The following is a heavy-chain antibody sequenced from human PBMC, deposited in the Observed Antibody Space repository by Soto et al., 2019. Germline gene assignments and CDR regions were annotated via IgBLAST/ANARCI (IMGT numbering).Heavy chain of an antibody. J-gene: IGHJ4*02. Sequence: EVQLVESGGGLVKPGGSLRLSCAASGFTFSNAWMNWVRQAPGKGLEWVGRIKSKTDGGTTDYAAHVKGRCTISRDDSKNTLYLQMNSLKTEDTAVYYCTTAFGATVYFDYWGQGTLVTVSS. CDR1: GFTFSNAW. CDR2: IKSKTDGGTT. V-gene: IGHV3-15*07. CDR3: TTAFGATVYFDY. D-gene: IGHD1-26*01.